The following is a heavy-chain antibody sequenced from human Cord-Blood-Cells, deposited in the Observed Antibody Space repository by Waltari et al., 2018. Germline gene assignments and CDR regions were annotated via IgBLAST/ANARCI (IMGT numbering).Heavy chain of an antibody. CDR2: ISRSGGST. J-gene: IGHJ4*02. Sequence: EVQLLESGGGLVQPGGSLRLSCAASGFTFSSYAMSWVRQAPGKGLEWVSAISRSGGSTYYADSVKGRFTISRDNSKNTLYLQMNSLRAEDTAVYYCAKFHSSSWFWFDYWGQGTLVTVSS. CDR3: AKFHSSSWFWFDY. CDR1: GFTFSSYA. D-gene: IGHD6-13*01. V-gene: IGHV3-23*01.